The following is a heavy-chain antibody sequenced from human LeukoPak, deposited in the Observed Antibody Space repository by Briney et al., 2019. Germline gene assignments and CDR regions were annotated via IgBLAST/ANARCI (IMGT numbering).Heavy chain of an antibody. CDR1: GGSISSYY. CDR3: ARNPVYYYDSSGYPLYYYYYMDV. V-gene: IGHV4-59*01. Sequence: SETLPLTCTVSGGSISSYYWSWIRQPPGKGLEWIGYIYYSGSTNYNPSLKSRVTISVDTSKNQFSLKLSSVTAADTAVYYCARNPVYYYDSSGYPLYYYYYMDVWGKGTTVTVSS. D-gene: IGHD3-22*01. J-gene: IGHJ6*03. CDR2: IYYSGST.